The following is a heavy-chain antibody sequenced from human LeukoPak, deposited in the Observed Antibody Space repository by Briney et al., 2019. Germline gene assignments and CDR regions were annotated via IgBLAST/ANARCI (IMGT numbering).Heavy chain of an antibody. J-gene: IGHJ4*02. V-gene: IGHV3-66*02. Sequence: GGSLRLSCAASGFTVSSNYMSWVRQAPGKGLEWVSVIYSGGSTYYADSVKGRFTISRDNSKNTLYLQMNSLRAEDTAVYYCARDSSGYFLGFDYWGQGTLVTVSS. CDR3: ARDSSGYFLGFDY. CDR2: IYSGGST. CDR1: GFTVSSNY. D-gene: IGHD3-22*01.